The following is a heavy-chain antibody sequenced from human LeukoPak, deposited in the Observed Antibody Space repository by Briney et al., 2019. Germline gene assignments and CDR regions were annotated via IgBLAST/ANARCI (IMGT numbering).Heavy chain of an antibody. Sequence: ASQTLSLTCTVSGGSISSGDYYWSWIRQPPGKGLEWIGYIYYSGSTYYNPSLKSRVTISVDTSKNQFSLKLSSVTAEDTAVYYCARAPRALRYFDWSPGPFDYWGQGTLVTVSS. V-gene: IGHV4-30-4*01. CDR1: GGSISSGDYY. D-gene: IGHD3-9*01. CDR2: IYYSGST. J-gene: IGHJ4*02. CDR3: ARAPRALRYFDWSPGPFDY.